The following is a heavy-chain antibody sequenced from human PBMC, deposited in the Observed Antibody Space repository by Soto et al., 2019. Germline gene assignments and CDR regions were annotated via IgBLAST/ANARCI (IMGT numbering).Heavy chain of an antibody. CDR3: VKAGTMTGTGTTPRSFDI. CDR2: ISFDGSNQ. V-gene: IGHV3-30*18. D-gene: IGHD1-1*01. Sequence: PGGSLRLSCAASGFMFNAYGMHWVRQAPGKGLEWVAVISFDGSNQYYEESVKGRFTISRDNSMDTVYLQMHGLRAEDTAVYFCVKAGTMTGTGTTPRSFDIWGRGTMVTVS. CDR1: GFMFNAYG. J-gene: IGHJ3*02.